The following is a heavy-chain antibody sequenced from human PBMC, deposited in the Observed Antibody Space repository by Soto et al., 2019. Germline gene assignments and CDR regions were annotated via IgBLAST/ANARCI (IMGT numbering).Heavy chain of an antibody. J-gene: IGHJ5*02. V-gene: IGHV1-2*02. CDR2: INPNSGGT. CDR3: ARDLGYCSSTSCWYFDP. Sequence: ASVKVSCKASGYTFTGYYMHCVRQAPGQGLEWMGWINPNSGGTNYAQKFQGRVTMTRDTSISTAYMELSRLRSDDTAVYYCARDLGYCSSTSCWYFDPWGQGTLVTVSS. CDR1: GYTFTGYY. D-gene: IGHD2-2*01.